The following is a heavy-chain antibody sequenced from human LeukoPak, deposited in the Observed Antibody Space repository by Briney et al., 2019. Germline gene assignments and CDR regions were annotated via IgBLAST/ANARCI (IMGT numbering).Heavy chain of an antibody. CDR1: GFTFSSYG. CDR2: ISYDGSNK. Sequence: SGRSLRLSCAASGFTFSSYGMHWVRQAPGKGLEWAAVISYDGSNKYYADSVKGRFTISRDNSKNTLYLQMNSLRAEDTAVYYCARGRGYCSSTSCYDDNWFDPWGQGTLVTVSS. D-gene: IGHD2-2*01. V-gene: IGHV3-30*19. CDR3: ARGRGYCSSTSCYDDNWFDP. J-gene: IGHJ5*02.